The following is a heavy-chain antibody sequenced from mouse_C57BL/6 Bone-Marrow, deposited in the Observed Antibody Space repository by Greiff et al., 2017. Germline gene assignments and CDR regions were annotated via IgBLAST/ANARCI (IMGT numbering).Heavy chain of an antibody. J-gene: IGHJ3*01. V-gene: IGHV8-8*01. D-gene: IGHD2-4*01. CDR1: GFSLSTFGMG. CDR3: ARIPGFIYYDPWFAY. Sequence: VKLVESGPGILQPSQTLSLTCSFSGFSLSTFGMGVGWIRQPSGKGLEWLAHIWWDDDKYYNPALKSRLTISKDTSKNQVFLKIANVDTADTATYYCARIPGFIYYDPWFAYWGQGTLVTVSA. CDR2: IWWDDDK.